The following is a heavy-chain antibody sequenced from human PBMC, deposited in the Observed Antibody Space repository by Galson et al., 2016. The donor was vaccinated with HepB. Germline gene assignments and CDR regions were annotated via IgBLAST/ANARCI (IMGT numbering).Heavy chain of an antibody. CDR1: GGSISRSRYY. CDR2: FYYSGST. D-gene: IGHD6-19*01. CDR3: ARLSAPAGNY. J-gene: IGHJ4*02. V-gene: IGHV4-39*01. Sequence: SETLSLTCIVSGGSISRSRYYWGWIRQPPGRGLEWIGSFYYSGSTFYNPSLKSRVTISVDTSKNQFSLKLRSVTASDMAVYYCARLSAPAGNYWGQGTLVTVSS.